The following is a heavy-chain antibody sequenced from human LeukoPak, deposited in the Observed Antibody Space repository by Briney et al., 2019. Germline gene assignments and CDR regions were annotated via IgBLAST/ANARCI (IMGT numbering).Heavy chain of an antibody. V-gene: IGHV4-39*01. CDR1: GGSISSSSYY. J-gene: IGHJ4*02. CDR2: ICYSGST. Sequence: SETLSLTCTVSGGSISSSSYYWGWIRQPPGKGLEWIGSICYSGSTYYNPSLKSRVTISVDTSKNQFSLKLSSVTAADTAVYYCARMGNSSGWYYFDYWGQGTLVTVSS. D-gene: IGHD6-19*01. CDR3: ARMGNSSGWYYFDY.